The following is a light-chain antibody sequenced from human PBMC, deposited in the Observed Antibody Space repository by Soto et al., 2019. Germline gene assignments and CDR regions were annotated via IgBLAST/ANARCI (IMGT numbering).Light chain of an antibody. CDR1: QSVSSSY. J-gene: IGKJ3*01. CDR2: GAS. Sequence: EIVLTQSPGTLSLSPGERATLSCRASQSVSSSYLAWYQQKPGQAPRLLIYGASSRATGIPDRFSGSGFGTDFSRTISRLEPEDFAVYYCQQYGSSPRVTFGPGTKVDIK. V-gene: IGKV3-20*01. CDR3: QQYGSSPRVT.